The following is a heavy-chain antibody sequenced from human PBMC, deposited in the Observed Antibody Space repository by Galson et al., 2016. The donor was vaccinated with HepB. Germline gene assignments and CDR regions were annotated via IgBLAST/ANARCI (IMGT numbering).Heavy chain of an antibody. CDR1: GFSLTTNGVG. Sequence: PALVKPTQTLTLTCTFSGFSLTTNGVGVGWIRQPPGKALEWLALIYWNDDKRYSPSLKSRLTITKDTSKNQVVLTMSNMDPVDTATYFCAHTSTSVTFSGVVGLVSEWTVYRTEHNWFDPWGQGTLVTVSS. J-gene: IGHJ5*02. V-gene: IGHV2-5*01. CDR3: AHTSTSVTFSGVVGLVSEWTVYRTEHNWFDP. CDR2: IYWNDDK. D-gene: IGHD3-3*01.